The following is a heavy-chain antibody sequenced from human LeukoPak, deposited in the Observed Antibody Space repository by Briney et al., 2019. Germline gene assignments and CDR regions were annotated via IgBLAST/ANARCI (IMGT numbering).Heavy chain of an antibody. CDR1: GFTFSSYG. Sequence: TGRSLRLSCAASGFTFSSYGMHWVRQAPGKGLEWVTVISYDGSNKYYADSVKGRFTISRDNSKNTLYLQMNSLRAEDTAVYYCAKQLGYCSDGSCYFPYWGQGTLVTVSS. V-gene: IGHV3-30*18. CDR2: ISYDGSNK. CDR3: AKQLGYCSDGSCYFPY. J-gene: IGHJ4*02. D-gene: IGHD2-15*01.